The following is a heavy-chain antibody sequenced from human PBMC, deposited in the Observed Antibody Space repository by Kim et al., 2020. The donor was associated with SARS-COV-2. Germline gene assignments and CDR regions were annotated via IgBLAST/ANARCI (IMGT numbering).Heavy chain of an antibody. Sequence: KGRFTISRDNSKNTLYLQMNSLRAEDTAVYYCARDLAPYYYDSSGETFDYWGQGTLVTVSS. D-gene: IGHD3-22*01. CDR3: ARDLAPYYYDSSGETFDY. V-gene: IGHV3-30*07. J-gene: IGHJ4*02.